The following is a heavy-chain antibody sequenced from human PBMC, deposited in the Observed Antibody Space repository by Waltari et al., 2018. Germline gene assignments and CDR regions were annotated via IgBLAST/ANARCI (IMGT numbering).Heavy chain of an antibody. V-gene: IGHV4-59*01. D-gene: IGHD1-7*01. CDR2: IYYSGST. J-gene: IGHJ4*02. CDR1: GGSISSYY. Sequence: QVQLQESGPGLVKPSETLSLTCTVSGGSISSYYWSWIRQPPGKGLEWIGYIYYSGSTNYNPSLKSRVTISVDTSKNQFSLKLSSVTAADTAVYYYARVGHELAADYWGQGTLVTVSS. CDR3: ARVGHELAADY.